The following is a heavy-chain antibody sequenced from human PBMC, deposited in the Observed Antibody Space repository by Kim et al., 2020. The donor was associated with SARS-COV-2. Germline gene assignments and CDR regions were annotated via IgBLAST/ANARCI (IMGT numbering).Heavy chain of an antibody. CDR1: GYTFTKYG. D-gene: IGHD3-22*01. Sequence: ASVKVSCRTSGYTFTKYGISWVRQAPGQGLEWMGWISAYNDNTNDAQKFQDRVTMTTDTSTSTVYMELRSLRSDDSAVYYCAGDVGHFDSSAYFHWGQGTMVTVSS. CDR3: AGDVGHFDSSAYFH. V-gene: IGHV1-18*01. J-gene: IGHJ4*02. CDR2: ISAYNDNT.